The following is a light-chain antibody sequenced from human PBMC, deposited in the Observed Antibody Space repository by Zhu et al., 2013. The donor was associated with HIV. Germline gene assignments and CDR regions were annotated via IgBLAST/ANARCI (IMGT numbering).Light chain of an antibody. CDR3: QSYDTRPGVPI. Sequence: QSVLTQPPSVSGAPGQRVTISCRGGDSNIGARYHVHWYQQLPGKAPKVLIHSNTIRPSGVPDRFSASTSEASASASLVITGLQADDEADYYCQSYDTRPGVPIFGGGTKLTV. J-gene: IGLJ2*01. CDR2: SNT. V-gene: IGLV1-40*01. CDR1: DSNIGARYH.